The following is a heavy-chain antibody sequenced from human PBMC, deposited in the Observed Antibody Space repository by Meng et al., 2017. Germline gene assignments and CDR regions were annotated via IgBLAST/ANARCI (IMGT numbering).Heavy chain of an antibody. CDR2: THYSGST. Sequence: SETLSLTCTVSGGSISSYYWSWIRQPAGEGLEWIGYTHYSGSTNYNPSLKGRVTISVDTSKNQFSLKLGSVTAADTAVYYCARDVSGSGSYWDYYYYGMDVWGQGTTVTVSS. J-gene: IGHJ6*02. CDR3: ARDVSGSGSYWDYYYYGMDV. D-gene: IGHD3-10*01. V-gene: IGHV4-59*12. CDR1: GGSISSYY.